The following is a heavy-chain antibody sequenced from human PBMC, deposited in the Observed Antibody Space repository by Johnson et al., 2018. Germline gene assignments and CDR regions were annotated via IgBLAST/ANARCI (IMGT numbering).Heavy chain of an antibody. Sequence: QVQLVQSGAEVKKPGSSVKVSCKASRGTFSSHAISWVRQAPGQGLEWMGGIIPIFGTANYAQKFQGRVTITADGSTTAYMELGSLTSEDTAGYYCASEMGIIRANYYYYGMDVWGQGTTVTVSS. CDR3: ASEMGIIRANYYYYGMDV. D-gene: IGHD3-3*01. J-gene: IGHJ6*02. CDR2: IIPIFGTA. V-gene: IGHV1-69*12. CDR1: RGTFSSHA.